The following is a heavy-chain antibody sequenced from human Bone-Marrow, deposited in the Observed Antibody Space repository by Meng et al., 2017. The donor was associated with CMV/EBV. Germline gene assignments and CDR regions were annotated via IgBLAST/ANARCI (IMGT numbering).Heavy chain of an antibody. CDR1: TGSTNSYS. V-gene: IGHV4-59*07. D-gene: IGHD6-19*01. CDR3: ARSGPTNYDPGIAVAGARDPCDYYGMDV. CDR2: IYYSGNT. Sequence: DTLSSHCTVSTGSTNSYSCTRLRQSPGKGLQWIGYIYYSGNTNYNPSLRSRVTISADTSKNQFSLKLTSVTAADTAVYYCARSGPTNYDPGIAVAGARDPCDYYGMDVWGQGTTVTASS. J-gene: IGHJ6*02.